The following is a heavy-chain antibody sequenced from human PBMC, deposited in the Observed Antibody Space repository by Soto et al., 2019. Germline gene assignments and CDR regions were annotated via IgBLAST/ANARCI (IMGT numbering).Heavy chain of an antibody. J-gene: IGHJ5*02. V-gene: IGHV1-69*13. CDR2: IIPIFGTA. CDR3: ARAGCSCGSCYRLMSWFAP. CDR1: GGTFSSYA. Sequence: ASVKVSCKASGGTFSSYAISWVRQAPGQGLEWMGGIIPIFGTANYAQKFQGRVTITADESTSTAYMELSSLRSEDTAVYYCARAGCSCGSCYRLMSWFAPWGQGTLVTVSS. D-gene: IGHD2-15*01.